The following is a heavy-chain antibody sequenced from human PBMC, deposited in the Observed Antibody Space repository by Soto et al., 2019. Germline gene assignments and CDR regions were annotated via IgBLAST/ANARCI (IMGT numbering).Heavy chain of an antibody. CDR2: ISGSGGYT. D-gene: IGHD2-15*01. V-gene: IGHV3-23*01. CDR1: GFTFSNYA. CDR3: AKVVVAATYPYYFDY. Sequence: PGGSLRLSCAASGFTFSNYAMSWVRQAPGKGLEWVSTISGSGGYTYYADSVKGRFTISRDNSKNTLYLQMNSLRAEDTAVYYCAKVVVAATYPYYFDYWGQGTLVTVSS. J-gene: IGHJ4*02.